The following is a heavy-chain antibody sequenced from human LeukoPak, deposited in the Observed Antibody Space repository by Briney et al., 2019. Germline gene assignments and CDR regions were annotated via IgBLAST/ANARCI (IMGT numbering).Heavy chain of an antibody. CDR1: GFTFSDHY. Sequence: GGSLRLSCAASGFTFSDHYMDWVRQAPGKGLEWVGRTRNKANSYTTEYAASVKGRFTISRDDSKNSLYLQMNSLRAEDTAVYFCAKDTGGYSLYYFDYWGQGTLVTVSS. CDR2: TRNKANSYTT. V-gene: IGHV3-72*01. CDR3: AKDTGGYSLYYFDY. D-gene: IGHD5-18*01. J-gene: IGHJ4*02.